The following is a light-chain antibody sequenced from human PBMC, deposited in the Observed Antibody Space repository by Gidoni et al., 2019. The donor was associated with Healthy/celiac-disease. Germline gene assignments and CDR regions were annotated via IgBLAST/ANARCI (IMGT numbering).Light chain of an antibody. CDR1: QSVLYSSNNKNF. CDR2: WAS. J-gene: IGKJ1*01. CDR3: QQYYSTPWT. V-gene: IGKV4-1*01. Sequence: DIVMTQSPDSLAVSLGERATINCKSMQSVLYSSNNKNFLSWYQQKPGQPPNLLIYWASTRESGVPYRFSGSGSGTDFTLTISSLQAEDVAVYYCQQYYSTPWTFGQGTKVEIK.